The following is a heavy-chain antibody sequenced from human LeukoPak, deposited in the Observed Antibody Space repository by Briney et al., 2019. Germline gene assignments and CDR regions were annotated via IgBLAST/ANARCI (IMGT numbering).Heavy chain of an antibody. V-gene: IGHV4-31*03. CDR2: IYYSGST. CDR3: ARHNHPRPIDY. Sequence: PSETLSLTCTVSGGSISSGGYYWSWIRQHPGKGLEWIGYIYYSGSTYYNPSLKSRVTISVDTSKNQFSLKLSSVTAADTAVYYCARHNHPRPIDYWGQGTLVTVSS. D-gene: IGHD6-6*01. CDR1: GGSISSGGYY. J-gene: IGHJ4*02.